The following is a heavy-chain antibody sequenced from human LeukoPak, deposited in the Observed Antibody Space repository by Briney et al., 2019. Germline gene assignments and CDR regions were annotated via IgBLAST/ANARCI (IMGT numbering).Heavy chain of an antibody. D-gene: IGHD3-22*01. CDR1: GYSISSGYF. V-gene: IGHV4-38-2*02. J-gene: IGHJ4*02. Sequence: PSETLSLTCTVSGYSISSGYFWGWIRQSPGKGLEWIGTIHHSGTTYYNPSLKSRVTISVDTSKNQFSLKLRSVTAADTAVYYCARVTGYMIEDYFDYWGQGTLVTVSS. CDR2: IHHSGTT. CDR3: ARVTGYMIEDYFDY.